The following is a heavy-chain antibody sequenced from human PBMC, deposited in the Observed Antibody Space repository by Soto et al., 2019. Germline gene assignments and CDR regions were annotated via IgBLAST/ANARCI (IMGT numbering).Heavy chain of an antibody. CDR3: AKDPDRYDYVWGTYRYIDH. V-gene: IGHV1-8*01. D-gene: IGHD3-16*02. J-gene: IGHJ4*02. Sequence: VQLVQSGAEVKKPGASVKVSCKASGYTFTSYDINWVRQATGQGLEWMGWMNPNSGNTGYAQKFKGRVTMTRNTSISTAYMELSSLRSEDTAVYYCAKDPDRYDYVWGTYRYIDHWGQGTLVTVSS. CDR1: GYTFTSYD. CDR2: MNPNSGNT.